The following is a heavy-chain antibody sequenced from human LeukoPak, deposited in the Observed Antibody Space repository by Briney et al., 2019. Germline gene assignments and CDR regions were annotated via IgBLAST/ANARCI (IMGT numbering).Heavy chain of an antibody. J-gene: IGHJ4*02. CDR2: IYYSGNT. CDR1: GGSISSSSYY. Sequence: SETLSLTCTVSGGSISSSSYYWGWIRQPPGKGLEWIGTIYYSGNTYYNPSLKSRVTISVDTSKNQFSLKLNSVTAADTAVYYCARRVTAMVTLDHWGRGTLVTVSS. V-gene: IGHV4-39*01. CDR3: ARRVTAMVTLDH. D-gene: IGHD5-18*01.